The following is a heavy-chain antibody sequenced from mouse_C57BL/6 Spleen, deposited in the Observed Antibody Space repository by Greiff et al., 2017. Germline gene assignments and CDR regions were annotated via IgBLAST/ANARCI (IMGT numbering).Heavy chain of an antibody. V-gene: IGHV5-17*01. Sequence: EVQGVESGGGLVKPGGSLKLSCAASGFTFSDYGMHWVRQAPEKGLEWVAYISSGSSTIYYADTVKGRFTISRDNAKNTLFLQMTSLRSEDTAMYYCARGDYDREGHYFDYWGQGTTLTVSS. J-gene: IGHJ2*01. D-gene: IGHD2-4*01. CDR3: ARGDYDREGHYFDY. CDR2: ISSGSSTI. CDR1: GFTFSDYG.